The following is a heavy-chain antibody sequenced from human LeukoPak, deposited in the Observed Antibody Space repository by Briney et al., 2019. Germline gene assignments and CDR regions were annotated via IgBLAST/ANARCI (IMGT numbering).Heavy chain of an antibody. V-gene: IGHV4-59*12. J-gene: IGHJ3*02. Sequence: SETLSLTCTVSGVSMNSYYWSWVRQPPGKGLEWIAYIYYLGSTSYSPSLKSRVTISVDTSKNQFSLKLSSVTAADTAVYYCARAWAFDIWGQGTMVTVSS. CDR1: GVSMNSYY. CDR2: IYYLGST. CDR3: ARAWAFDI.